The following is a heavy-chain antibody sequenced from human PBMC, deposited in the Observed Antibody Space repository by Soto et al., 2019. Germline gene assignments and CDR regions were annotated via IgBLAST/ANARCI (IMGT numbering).Heavy chain of an antibody. D-gene: IGHD2-21*01. J-gene: IGHJ4*02. CDR2: SRNKANSYTT. V-gene: IGHV3-72*01. CDR1: GFTFSDHY. Sequence: PGGSLRLSCAASGFTFSDHYMDWVRQAPGKGLEWVGRSRNKANSYTTEYAASVRGRFTISRDESKNSLYLQMNSLKIEDTAVYYCTRLRSYSVDYWGQGILVTVSS. CDR3: TRLRSYSVDY.